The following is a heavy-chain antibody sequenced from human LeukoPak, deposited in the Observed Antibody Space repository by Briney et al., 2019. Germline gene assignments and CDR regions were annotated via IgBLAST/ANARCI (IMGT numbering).Heavy chain of an antibody. CDR2: IYYSGST. CDR1: GGSISSSSYY. V-gene: IGHV4-39*07. Sequence: SETLSLTCTVSGGSISSSSYYWGWIRQPPGKGLEWIGSIYYSGSTYYNPSLKSRVTISVDTSKNQFSLKLSPVTAADTAVYYCARDRYDFWSGYLIFDYWGQGTLVTVSS. J-gene: IGHJ4*02. CDR3: ARDRYDFWSGYLIFDY. D-gene: IGHD3-3*01.